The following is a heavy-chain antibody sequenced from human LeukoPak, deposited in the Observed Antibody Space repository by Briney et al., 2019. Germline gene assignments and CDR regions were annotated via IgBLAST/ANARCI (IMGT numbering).Heavy chain of an antibody. CDR1: GFTFTSSA. V-gene: IGHV1-58*02. CDR3: AADPGANHSGSGGSAPTAEDDY. CDR2: IVVGSGNT. Sequence: SVKVSCKASGFTFTSSAMQWVRQARGQRLEWMGWIVVGSGNTNYAQKFQERVTITRDMSTSTAYMELSSLRSEDTAVYYCAADPGANHSGSGGSAPTAEDDYWGQGTLVTVSS. J-gene: IGHJ4*02. D-gene: IGHD2-15*01.